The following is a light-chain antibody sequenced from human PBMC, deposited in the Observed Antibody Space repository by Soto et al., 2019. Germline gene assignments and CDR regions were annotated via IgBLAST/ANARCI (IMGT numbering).Light chain of an antibody. CDR2: DTS. Sequence: DVQMTQSPSSLSASVGDRVAITCQASHDIGTYLNWYQHKPGKAPKLLIFDTSHLATGVPARFSGGGSDTYFTFTITNLQPEDFAVYYCQQFDSVPLTFGGGTHVEI. J-gene: IGKJ4*01. V-gene: IGKV1-33*01. CDR1: HDIGTY. CDR3: QQFDSVPLT.